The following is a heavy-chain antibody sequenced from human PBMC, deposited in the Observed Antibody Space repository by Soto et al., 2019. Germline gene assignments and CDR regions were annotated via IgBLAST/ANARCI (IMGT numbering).Heavy chain of an antibody. D-gene: IGHD1-26*01. V-gene: IGHV3-23*01. CDR1: GFSFSSYA. CDR3: AKGSIESSASVDN. Sequence: EVQLLESGGGLVQPGGSLRLSCAASGFSFSSYAMVWVRQAPGKGLEWVSVISARGGRSYFADSVKGRFTTSRDNSKNVLSLEMNSLRAEDTATYFCAKGSIESSASVDNWGQGNLVLVSS. CDR2: ISARGGRS. J-gene: IGHJ4*02.